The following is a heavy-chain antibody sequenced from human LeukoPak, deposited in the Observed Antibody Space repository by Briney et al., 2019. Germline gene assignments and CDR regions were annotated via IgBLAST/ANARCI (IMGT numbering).Heavy chain of an antibody. CDR1: GYTFTGYY. CDR3: ARWGASSGYLDEIDY. V-gene: IGHV1-2*02. D-gene: IGHD6-19*01. Sequence: ASVKVSCKASGYTFTGYYMHWVRQAPGQGLEWMGWINPNSGGTNYAQKFQGRVTMTRDTSISTAYMELSRLRSDDTAVYYCARWGASSGYLDEIDYWGQGTLVTVSS. J-gene: IGHJ4*02. CDR2: INPNSGGT.